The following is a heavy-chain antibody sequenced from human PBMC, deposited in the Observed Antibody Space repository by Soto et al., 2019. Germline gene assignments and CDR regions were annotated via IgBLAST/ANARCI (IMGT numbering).Heavy chain of an antibody. V-gene: IGHV3-23*01. Sequence: LLESGGGLAQPGGSLRLSCAASGFTFSAYAMDWVRQAPGGGLQWVSSISASGDRIHYADSVKGRFTVSRDNSKKTLFLQMNTLRADDTAIYYCAIGPNDWENHWSQGTLVVVSS. CDR1: GFTFSAYA. J-gene: IGHJ4*02. CDR3: AIGPNDWENH. D-gene: IGHD3-9*01. CDR2: ISASGDRI.